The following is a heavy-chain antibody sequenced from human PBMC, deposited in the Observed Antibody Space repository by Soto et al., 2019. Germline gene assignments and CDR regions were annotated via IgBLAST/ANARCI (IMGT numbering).Heavy chain of an antibody. D-gene: IGHD3-22*01. CDR1: GYSFAGYW. J-gene: IGHJ4*02. CDR3: ARQIYDSDTGPNFQYYFDS. CDR2: IDPSDSQT. V-gene: IGHV5-10-1*01. Sequence: GESLKISCKGSGYSFAGYWITWVRQKPGKGLEWMGRIDPSDSQTYYSPSFRGHVTIPATKTITTVFLQWSSLRASDTAMYYCARQIYDSDTGPNFQYYFDSWGQGTPVTVSS.